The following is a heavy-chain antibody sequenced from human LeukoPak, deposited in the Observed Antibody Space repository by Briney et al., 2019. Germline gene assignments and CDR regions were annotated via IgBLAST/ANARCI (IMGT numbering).Heavy chain of an antibody. D-gene: IGHD3-22*01. CDR2: IYYTGTT. Sequence: SETLSLTCTVSGDSVSSSYWSWIRKPPGKTLEWIGYIYYTGTTNCNPSLKSRVTMSIDTSKNQFSLNLNSVTAADTAVYYCARGFYDSSGYSNCFDPWGQGTLVTVSS. CDR1: GDSVSSSY. CDR3: ARGFYDSSGYSNCFDP. J-gene: IGHJ5*02. V-gene: IGHV4-59*02.